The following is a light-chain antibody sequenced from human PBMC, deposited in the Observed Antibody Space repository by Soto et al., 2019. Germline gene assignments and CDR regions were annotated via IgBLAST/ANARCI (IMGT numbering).Light chain of an antibody. CDR2: DVL. V-gene: IGLV2-11*01. CDR3: CSYADTYTYV. J-gene: IGLJ1*01. CDR1: SSDIGDYNY. Sequence: QSALAHPPSVSGSPGQSVTISCTGTSSDIGDYNYVSWYQQHPGKAPKLMIYDVLKRPSGVPDRFSCSKSGNTASLTISGLQAEDEADYYCCSYADTYTYVFGTGTKLTVL.